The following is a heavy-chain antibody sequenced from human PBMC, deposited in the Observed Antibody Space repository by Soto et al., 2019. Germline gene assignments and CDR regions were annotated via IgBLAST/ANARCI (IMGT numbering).Heavy chain of an antibody. CDR2: IYYSGST. J-gene: IGHJ4*02. Sequence: SETLSLTCTVSGGSISSYYWSWIRQPPGKGLEWIGYIYYSGSTNYNPSLKSRVTISVDTSKNQFSLKLSSVTAADTAVYYCSRGLAAAGHFDYWGQGTLVNVS. CDR3: SRGLAAAGHFDY. V-gene: IGHV4-59*01. D-gene: IGHD6-13*01. CDR1: GGSISSYY.